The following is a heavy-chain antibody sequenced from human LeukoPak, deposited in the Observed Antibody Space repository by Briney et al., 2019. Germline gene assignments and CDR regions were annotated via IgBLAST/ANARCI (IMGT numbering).Heavy chain of an antibody. Sequence: PSETLSLTCAVSGGSISSYSYYWGWIRQPPGKGLEWIGSIYYSGSTYYNPSLKSRVTISVDTSKNQFSLKLTSVTAADTAVYYCARHPRGYSSSWADAFDIWGQGTMVTVSS. CDR2: IYYSGST. CDR1: GGSISSYSYY. J-gene: IGHJ3*02. V-gene: IGHV4-39*01. D-gene: IGHD6-13*01. CDR3: ARHPRGYSSSWADAFDI.